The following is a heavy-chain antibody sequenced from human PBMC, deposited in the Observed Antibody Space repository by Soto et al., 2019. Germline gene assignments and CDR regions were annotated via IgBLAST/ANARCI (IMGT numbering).Heavy chain of an antibody. CDR1: GGSFSGYY. V-gene: IGHV4-34*01. J-gene: IGHJ4*02. CDR2: INHSGST. Sequence: PSETLSLTCAVYGGSFSGYYWSWIRQPPGKGLEWIGEINHSGSTNYNPSLKSRVTISVDTSKNQFSLKLSSVTAADTAVYYCARGGYCSGGSCYYPTKKGNDYWGQGTLVTVSS. D-gene: IGHD2-15*01. CDR3: ARGGYCSGGSCYYPTKKGNDY.